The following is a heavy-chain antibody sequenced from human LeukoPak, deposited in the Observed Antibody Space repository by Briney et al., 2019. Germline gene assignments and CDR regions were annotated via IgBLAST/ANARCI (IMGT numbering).Heavy chain of an antibody. CDR3: ARVVVLSEAFDY. D-gene: IGHD2-21*01. J-gene: IGHJ4*02. Sequence: AVNVSYKASGGSFSSYSIRLLRQAPGPPREWMGRIIPILGIGNYAQKFQGRVTITADKSTSTVYMELSSLRFEDTAVYYCARVVVLSEAFDYWGQGTLVSVSS. CDR1: GGSFSSYS. V-gene: IGHV1-69*04. CDR2: IIPILGIG.